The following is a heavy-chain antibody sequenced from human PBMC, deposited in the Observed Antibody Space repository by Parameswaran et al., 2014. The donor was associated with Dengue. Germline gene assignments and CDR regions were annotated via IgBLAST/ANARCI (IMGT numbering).Heavy chain of an antibody. D-gene: IGHD6-13*01. V-gene: IGHV1-2*04. CDR2: INPNSGGT. J-gene: IGHJ4*02. CDR3: ARGSSSYHPGDY. Sequence: WVRQAPGQGLEWMGWINPNSGGTNYAQKFQGWVTMTRDTSISTAYMELSRLRSDDTAVYYCARGSSSYHPGDYWGQGTLVTGLL.